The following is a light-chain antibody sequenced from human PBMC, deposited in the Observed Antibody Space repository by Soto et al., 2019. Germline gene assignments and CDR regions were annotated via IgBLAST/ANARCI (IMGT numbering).Light chain of an antibody. J-gene: IGLJ1*01. V-gene: IGLV2-14*01. Sequence: QSVLTQPASVSGSPGQSITISCTGTSSDVGGYNYVSWYQQHPGKAPKLMIYDVSNRPSGVSNRFSGSKSGNTASLTISGLQAEDEAYYYCSSYTSSSIPNYVFGTGTKVTVL. CDR2: DVS. CDR3: SSYTSSSIPNYV. CDR1: SSDVGGYNY.